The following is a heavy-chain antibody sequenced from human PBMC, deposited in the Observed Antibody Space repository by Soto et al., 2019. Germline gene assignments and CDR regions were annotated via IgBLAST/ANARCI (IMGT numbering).Heavy chain of an antibody. CDR3: ARHTYYDILGSRGRTWFDP. V-gene: IGHV4-30-2*01. J-gene: IGHJ5*02. CDR1: GGSISSGGYS. Sequence: SETLSLTCAVSGGSISSGGYSWSWIRQPPGKGLEWIGYMYHSGSTYYNPSLKSRVTISIDRSKNQFSLKLSSVTAADTAVYYCARHTYYDILGSRGRTWFDPWGQGTLVTVS. CDR2: MYHSGST. D-gene: IGHD3-9*01.